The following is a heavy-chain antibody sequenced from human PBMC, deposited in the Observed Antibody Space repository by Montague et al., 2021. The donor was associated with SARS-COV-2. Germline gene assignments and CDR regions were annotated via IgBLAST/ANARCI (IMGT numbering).Heavy chain of an antibody. CDR2: INYSGST. Sequence: SETLSLTCTVSGYSISSGYYWGWIRQPPRKGLEWIGYINYSGSTNYNPSLKSRVTISVDTSKNQFSLNLSSVTAADTAVYYCARNLVVHYWYGMDVWGQGTTVTVS. D-gene: IGHD2-15*01. CDR1: GYSISSGYY. CDR3: ARNLVVHYWYGMDV. V-gene: IGHV4-61*01. J-gene: IGHJ6*02.